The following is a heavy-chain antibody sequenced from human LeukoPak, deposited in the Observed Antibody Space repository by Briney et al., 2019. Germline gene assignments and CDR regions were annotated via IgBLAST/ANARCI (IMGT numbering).Heavy chain of an antibody. Sequence: ASVKVSCKASGYTFTDYYMHWVRRAPGQGLEWMGWINPNNSDTNSAQNFQGRVIMTRDTSLSTAYMDLSRLGSDDTAVYYCARDLPSSVSRAFDNWGQGTMVTVSS. V-gene: IGHV1-2*02. CDR2: INPNNSDT. CDR3: ARDLPSSVSRAFDN. D-gene: IGHD5/OR15-5a*01. CDR1: GYTFTDYY. J-gene: IGHJ3*02.